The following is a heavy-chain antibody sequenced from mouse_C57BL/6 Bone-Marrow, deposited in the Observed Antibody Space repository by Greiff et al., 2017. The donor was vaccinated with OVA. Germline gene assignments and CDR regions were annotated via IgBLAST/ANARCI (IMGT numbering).Heavy chain of an antibody. CDR2: INPSSGYT. J-gene: IGHJ2*01. CDR3: ARGTGKTYYFDY. Sequence: QVQLKQSGAELARPGASVKMSCKASGYTFTSYTMHWVKQRPGQGLEWIGYINPSSGYTKYNQKFKDKATLTADKSSSTAYMQLSSLTSEDSAVYYCARGTGKTYYFDYWGQGTTLTVSS. D-gene: IGHD4-1*01. V-gene: IGHV1-4*01. CDR1: GYTFTSYT.